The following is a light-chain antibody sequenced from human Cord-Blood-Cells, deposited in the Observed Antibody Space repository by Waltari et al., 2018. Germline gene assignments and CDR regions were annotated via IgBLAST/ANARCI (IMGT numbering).Light chain of an antibody. CDR1: QSVSSSY. V-gene: IGKV3-20*01. Sequence: IVLTQSPGTLSLSPGERATLPCRASQSVSSSYLAWYQQKPGQAPRLLIYGASSRATGIPDRFSGSGCGTDFTLTISRLEPEDFAVYYCQQYGSSPSITFGQGTRLEIK. CDR2: GAS. J-gene: IGKJ5*01. CDR3: QQYGSSPSIT.